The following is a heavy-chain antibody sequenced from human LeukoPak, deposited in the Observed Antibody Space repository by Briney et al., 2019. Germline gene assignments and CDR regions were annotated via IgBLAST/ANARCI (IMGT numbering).Heavy chain of an antibody. V-gene: IGHV3-7*01. Sequence: PGGSLRLSCVASGFTFSRYWMNWVRQAPGKGLEWVANIKEDGSEKYYVDSVKGRFTISRDNAKKSLYLQMNSLRAEDTAVYYCARDRYSSGWYGDFDCWGQGTLVTVSS. CDR3: ARDRYSSGWYGDFDC. D-gene: IGHD6-19*01. CDR1: GFTFSRYW. J-gene: IGHJ4*02. CDR2: IKEDGSEK.